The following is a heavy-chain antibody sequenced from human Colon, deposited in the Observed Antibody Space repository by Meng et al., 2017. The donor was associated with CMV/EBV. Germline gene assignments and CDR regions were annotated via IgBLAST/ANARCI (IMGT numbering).Heavy chain of an antibody. J-gene: IGHJ5*02. CDR2: IYHSGTT. D-gene: IGHD5-18*01. V-gene: IGHV4-4*02. Sequence: QAQLQESSPGLVKPSGTLSLICSVSGVSISSDNWWTWVRQPPGKGLEWIGEIYHSGTTNYNPSLKSRVTISVDKSKNQVSLNLSSVTAADTAVYFCAKIPLGYSLSPLVGLDPWGQGTLVTVSS. CDR3: AKIPLGYSLSPLVGLDP. CDR1: GVSISSDNW.